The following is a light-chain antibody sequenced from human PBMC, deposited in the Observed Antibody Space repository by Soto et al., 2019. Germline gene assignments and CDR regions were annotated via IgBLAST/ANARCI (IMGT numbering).Light chain of an antibody. V-gene: IGKV3-11*01. Sequence: LSCNASQSVGSYLDWYQQKPGQAPGLLIYDASNRATGIPARFSGSGSGTDFTLTISSLEPEDVAVYYCQKRSKWPPITFAQGTRLE. CDR2: DAS. J-gene: IGKJ5*01. CDR3: QKRSKWPPIT. CDR1: QSVGSY.